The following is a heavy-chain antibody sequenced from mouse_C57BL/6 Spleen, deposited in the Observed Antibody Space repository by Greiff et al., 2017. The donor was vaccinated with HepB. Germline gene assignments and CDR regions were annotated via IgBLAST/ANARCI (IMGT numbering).Heavy chain of an antibody. CDR3: ARSPYYYGSSYDYAMDY. CDR2: INPSNGGT. CDR1: GYTFTSYW. Sequence: VQLQQPGTELVKPGASVKLSCKASGYTFTSYWMHWVKQRPGQGLEWIGNINPSNGGTNYNEKFKSKATLTVDKSSSTAYMQLSSLTSEDSAVYYCARSPYYYGSSYDYAMDYWGQGTSVTVSS. D-gene: IGHD1-1*01. J-gene: IGHJ4*01. V-gene: IGHV1-53*01.